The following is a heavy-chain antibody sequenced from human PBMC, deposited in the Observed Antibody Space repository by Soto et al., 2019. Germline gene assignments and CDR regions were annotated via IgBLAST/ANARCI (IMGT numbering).Heavy chain of an antibody. D-gene: IGHD6-6*01. CDR1: GFTFSSYS. CDR3: ARDISGSSSGGVDY. J-gene: IGHJ4*02. V-gene: IGHV3-21*01. Sequence: EVQLVESGGGLVKPGGSLRLSCAASGFTFSSYSMNWVRQAPGKGLEWVSSISSSSSYIYYADSVKGRFTISRDNAKNSLYLQMNSLRAEDTAVYYCARDISGSSSGGVDYWGQGTLVTGSS. CDR2: ISSSSSYI.